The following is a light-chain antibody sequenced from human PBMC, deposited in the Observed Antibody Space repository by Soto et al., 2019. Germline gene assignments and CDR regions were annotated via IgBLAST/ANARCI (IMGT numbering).Light chain of an antibody. Sequence: SVLTQSPGTLSLFPGEGATLSCRTSQSISRTYLAWYQQRPGQAPRLLIYAASSRATGIPDRFSGSGSGTVFTLTISRLEPEDFAVYYCQQYFGSLYTFGQGTKLESK. J-gene: IGKJ2*01. V-gene: IGKV3-20*01. CDR2: AAS. CDR3: QQYFGSLYT. CDR1: QSISRTY.